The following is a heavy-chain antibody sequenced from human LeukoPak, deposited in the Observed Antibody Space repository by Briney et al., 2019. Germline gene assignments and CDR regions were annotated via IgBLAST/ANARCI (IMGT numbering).Heavy chain of an antibody. CDR2: ISSSSSYI. J-gene: IGHJ4*02. CDR1: GFTFSSYA. V-gene: IGHV3-21*01. D-gene: IGHD3-16*01. CDR3: ARVRGGFFDY. Sequence: GGSLRLSCAASGFTFSSYAMNWVRQAPGKGLEWVSSISSSSSYIYYADSVKGRFTISRDNAKNSLYLQMNSLRAEDTAVYYCARVRGGFFDYWGQGTLVTVSS.